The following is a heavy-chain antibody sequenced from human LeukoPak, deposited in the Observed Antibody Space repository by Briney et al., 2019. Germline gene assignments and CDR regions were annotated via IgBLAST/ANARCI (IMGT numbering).Heavy chain of an antibody. CDR2: ISSNGGST. J-gene: IGHJ4*02. CDR1: GFTFSSYA. D-gene: IGHD6-19*01. V-gene: IGHV3-64*01. CDR3: ARTSGSSGWYRDSYDY. Sequence: PGGSLRLSCAASGFTFSSYAMHWVRQAPGKGPEYVSAISSNGGSTYYANSVKGRFTISRDNSKNTLYLQMGSLRAEDMAVYYCARTSGSSGWYRDSYDYWGQGTLVTVSS.